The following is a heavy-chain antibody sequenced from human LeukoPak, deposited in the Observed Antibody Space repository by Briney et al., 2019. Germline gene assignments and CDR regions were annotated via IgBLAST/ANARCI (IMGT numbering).Heavy chain of an antibody. CDR2: IKQDGSEK. D-gene: IGHD3-10*01. CDR3: AREDLLLWFGELLNTAFDI. J-gene: IGHJ3*02. CDR1: GFTFSSYW. V-gene: IGHV3-7*01. Sequence: GGSLRLSCAASGFTFSSYWMSWVRQAPGKGLEWGANIKQDGSEKYYVDSVKGRFTISRDNAKNSLYLQMNSLRAEDTAVYYCAREDLLLWFGELLNTAFDIWGQGTMVTVSS.